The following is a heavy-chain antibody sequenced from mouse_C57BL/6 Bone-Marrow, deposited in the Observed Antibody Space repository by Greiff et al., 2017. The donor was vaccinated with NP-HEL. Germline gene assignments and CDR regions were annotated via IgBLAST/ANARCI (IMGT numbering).Heavy chain of an antibody. Sequence: VQLQQSGAELVKPGASVKMSCKASGYTFTSYWITWVKQRPGQGLEWIGDIYPGSGSTNYNEKFKSKATLTVDTSSSTAYMQLSSLTSEDSAVYYCARRYYYGSRGYFDYWGQGTTLTVSS. CDR1: GYTFTSYW. V-gene: IGHV1-55*01. J-gene: IGHJ2*01. CDR3: ARRYYYGSRGYFDY. CDR2: IYPGSGST. D-gene: IGHD1-1*01.